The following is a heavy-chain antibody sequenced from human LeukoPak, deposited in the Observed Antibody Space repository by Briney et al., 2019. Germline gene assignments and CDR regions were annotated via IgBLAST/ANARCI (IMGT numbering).Heavy chain of an antibody. V-gene: IGHV3-74*01. CDR2: INTDGSST. CDR3: ARDTYDSSGYYYGPFDY. CDR1: GFTFSSYW. J-gene: IGHJ4*02. D-gene: IGHD3-22*01. Sequence: EGSLRLSCAASGFTFSSYWMHWVRQAPGKGLVWVSRINTDGSSTRYADSVKGRFTISRDNAKNTLNLQMNSLRAEDTAVYYCARDTYDSSGYYYGPFDYWGQGTLVTVSS.